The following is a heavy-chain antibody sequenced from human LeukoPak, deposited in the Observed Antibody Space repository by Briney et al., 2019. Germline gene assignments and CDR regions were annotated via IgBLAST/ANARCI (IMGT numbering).Heavy chain of an antibody. V-gene: IGHV4-59*08. CDR1: GGSISSYY. CDR2: IYYSGST. J-gene: IGHJ4*02. D-gene: IGHD3-22*01. Sequence: SETLSLTCTVSGGSISSYYWSWIRQPPGKGLEWIGYIYYSGSTNYNPSLKSRVTISVDTSKNQFSLKLSSVTAADTAVYYCAGQYYYDSSGYIPHDYWGQGTLVTVSS. CDR3: AGQYYYDSSGYIPHDY.